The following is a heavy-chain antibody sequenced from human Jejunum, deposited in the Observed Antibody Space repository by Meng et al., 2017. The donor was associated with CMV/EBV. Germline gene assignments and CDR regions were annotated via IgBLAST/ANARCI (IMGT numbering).Heavy chain of an antibody. Sequence: VSGASISRYYWSWSRQHQGKGLEWIGYIYYSGETNYNPSLKSRVTISVDTSKNQFSLKLSSVTAADTAVYYCARVLYDYSWEMDVWGQGTTVTVSS. CDR3: ARVLYDYSWEMDV. CDR1: GASISRYY. CDR2: IYYSGET. V-gene: IGHV4-59*01. J-gene: IGHJ6*02. D-gene: IGHD4-11*01.